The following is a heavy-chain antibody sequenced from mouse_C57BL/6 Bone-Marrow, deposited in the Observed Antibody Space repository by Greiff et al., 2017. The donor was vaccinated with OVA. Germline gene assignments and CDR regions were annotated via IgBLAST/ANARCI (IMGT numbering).Heavy chain of an antibody. D-gene: IGHD2-5*01. CDR3: ARNAYYSNYDYHAMDY. Sequence: EVQLVESGPGLVKPSQSLSLTCSVTGYSITSGYYWNWIRQFPGNKLEWMGYISYDGSNNYNPSLKNRISITRDTSKNQFFLKLNSVTTEDTATYYCARNAYYSNYDYHAMDYWGQGTSVTVSS. J-gene: IGHJ4*01. CDR1: GYSITSGYY. V-gene: IGHV3-6*01. CDR2: ISYDGSN.